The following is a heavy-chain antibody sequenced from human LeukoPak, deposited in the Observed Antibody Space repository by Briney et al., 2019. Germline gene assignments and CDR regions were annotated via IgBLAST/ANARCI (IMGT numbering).Heavy chain of an antibody. V-gene: IGHV3-23*01. J-gene: IGHJ4*02. D-gene: IGHD2-2*01. CDR2: ISGSGGST. CDR1: GFTFSSYA. CDR3: AKTSRNCSRTSCYGGYFDY. Sequence: GGSLRLSCAASGFTFSSYAMSWVRQAPGKGLEWVSDISGSGGSTFYADSVKGRFTISRDNSKNTLYLQMNSLRVEDTAVYYCAKTSRNCSRTSCYGGYFDYWGQGTLVTVSS.